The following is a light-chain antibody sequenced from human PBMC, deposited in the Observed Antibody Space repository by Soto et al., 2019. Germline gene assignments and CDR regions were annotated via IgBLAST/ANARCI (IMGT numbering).Light chain of an antibody. J-gene: IGLJ1*01. CDR1: SSNIGAGYD. V-gene: IGLV1-40*01. CDR3: QSYDRGLNGARV. CDR2: TNI. Sequence: QSVLTQPPSVSGAPGQRVTISCTGSSSNIGAGYDVHWYQQLPGTAPKLLIYTNINRPSGVPDRFSGSKSGTSAFLAITGLRAEDEADYYCQSYDRGLNGARVFGTGTKLTVL.